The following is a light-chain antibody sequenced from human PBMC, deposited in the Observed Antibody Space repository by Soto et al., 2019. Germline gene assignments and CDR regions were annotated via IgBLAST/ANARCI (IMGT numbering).Light chain of an antibody. V-gene: IGKV1-5*03. J-gene: IGKJ2*01. Sequence: DIQMTQSPSTLSASVGDRVTITCRASQSIDRWLAWFQQKPGRPPKVLISKASNLEGGVPSRFSGSGSGAEFTLTISSLQPDDSATYYCQEYIDFSFGLGTKLEIK. CDR1: QSIDRW. CDR2: KAS. CDR3: QEYIDFS.